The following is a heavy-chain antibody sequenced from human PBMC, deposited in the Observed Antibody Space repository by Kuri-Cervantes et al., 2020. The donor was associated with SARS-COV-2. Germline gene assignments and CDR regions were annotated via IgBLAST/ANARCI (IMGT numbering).Heavy chain of an antibody. D-gene: IGHD4-17*01. V-gene: IGHV3-11*04. Sequence: GESLKISCTASGFIFSDYYMTWIRQAPGKGLEWVSNIGPSGTTKYYADSVKGRFIISRDNAKNSLYLQMNSLRVEDTALYYCARAYGDYVFREALDSWGQGTLVTVSS. J-gene: IGHJ4*02. CDR1: GFIFSDYY. CDR2: IGPSGTTK. CDR3: ARAYGDYVFREALDS.